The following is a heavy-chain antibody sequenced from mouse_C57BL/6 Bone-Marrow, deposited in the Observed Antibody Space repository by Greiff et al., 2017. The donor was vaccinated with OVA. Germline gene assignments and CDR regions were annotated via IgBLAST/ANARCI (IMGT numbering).Heavy chain of an antibody. CDR2: IYPRDGST. D-gene: IGHD1-1*02. V-gene: IGHV1-85*01. J-gene: IGHJ2*01. CDR1: GYTFTSYD. Sequence: VKVVESGPELVKPGASVKLSCKASGYTFTSYDINWVKQRPGQGLEWIGWIYPRDGSTKYNEKFKGKATLTVDTSSSTAYMELHSLTSEDSAVYFCARRWGYLDYWGQGTTLTVSS. CDR3: ARRWGYLDY.